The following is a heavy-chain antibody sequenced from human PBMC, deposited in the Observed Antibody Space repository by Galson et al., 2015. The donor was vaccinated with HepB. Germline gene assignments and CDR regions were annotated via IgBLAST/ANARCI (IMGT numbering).Heavy chain of an antibody. V-gene: IGHV4-61*02. CDR2: IYTSGNT. J-gene: IGHJ6*03. CDR1: GGSISSNSYS. D-gene: IGHD2-2*01. Sequence: TLSLTCTVSGGSISSNSYSWGWIRQPAGKGLEWVGRIYTSGNTKYNPSLKSRGSMSADTSKNQFSLKLTSVTAADTAVYYCARVGRYCSRTSCPRQLHDYYYYMDVRGKGTTVTVSS. CDR3: ARVGRYCSRTSCPRQLHDYYYYMDV.